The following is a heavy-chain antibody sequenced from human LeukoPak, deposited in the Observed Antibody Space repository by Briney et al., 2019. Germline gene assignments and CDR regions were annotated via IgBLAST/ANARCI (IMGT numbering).Heavy chain of an antibody. D-gene: IGHD5-24*01. V-gene: IGHV3-53*05. CDR2: IYSGGST. CDR1: GFTVSSNY. Sequence: GGSLRLSCAASGFTVSSNYMSWVRQAPGKGLEWVSVIYSGGSTYYADSVKGRFTISRDNSKNTLYLQMSSLRAEDTAVYYCVKDEVKSRDGYNLGAFDIWGQGTTVTVSS. J-gene: IGHJ3*02. CDR3: VKDEVKSRDGYNLGAFDI.